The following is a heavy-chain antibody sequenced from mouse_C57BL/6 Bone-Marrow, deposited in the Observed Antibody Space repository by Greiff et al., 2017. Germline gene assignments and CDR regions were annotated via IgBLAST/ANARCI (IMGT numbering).Heavy chain of an antibody. V-gene: IGHV1-74*01. CDR3: AIGGSIYYSNYFFYAMDY. J-gene: IGHJ4*01. CDR1: GYTFTSYW. Sequence: QVQLKQPGAELVKPGASVKVSCKASGYTFTSYWMHWVKQRPGQGLEWIGRIHPSDSDTNYNQKFKGKATLTVDKSSSTAYMQLSSLTSEDSGLYYCAIGGSIYYSNYFFYAMDYWGQGTSVTVSS. CDR2: IHPSDSDT. D-gene: IGHD2-5*01.